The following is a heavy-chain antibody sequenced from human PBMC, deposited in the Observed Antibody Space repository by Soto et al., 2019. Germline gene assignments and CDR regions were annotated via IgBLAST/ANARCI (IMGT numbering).Heavy chain of an antibody. V-gene: IGHV3-30*03. CDR2: ISYDGSNN. CDR1: GFTFSSYG. J-gene: IGHJ4*02. CDR3: XXXXXXXXXXXXDY. Sequence: QVQLVESGGGVVQPGRSLRLSCAASGFTFSSYGMHWXXXXXXXXXXWVAVISYDGSNNYYADSVKGRFTISRDNSKXXXXXXXXXXXXXXXXXXXXXXXXXXXXXXXXDYWGQGTLVTVSS.